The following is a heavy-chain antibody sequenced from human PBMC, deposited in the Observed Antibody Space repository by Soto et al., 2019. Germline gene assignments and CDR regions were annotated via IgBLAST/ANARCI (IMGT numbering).Heavy chain of an antibody. Sequence: PSETLSLTCTVSGGSISGYYWSWIRQPPGKGLEWIGYIYYSGTTNYNPSLKSRVTISVDTSKNQFSLKLSSVTAADTAVYYCVRLRWADYRGIFAPWAQGTLVPVSS. J-gene: IGHJ5*02. CDR3: VRLRWADYRGIFAP. CDR2: IYYSGTT. D-gene: IGHD4-17*01. V-gene: IGHV4-59*01. CDR1: GGSISGYY.